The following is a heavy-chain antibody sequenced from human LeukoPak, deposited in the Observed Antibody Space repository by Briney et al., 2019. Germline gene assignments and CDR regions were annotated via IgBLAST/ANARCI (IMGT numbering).Heavy chain of an antibody. Sequence: ASVKASCKASGYTFTSYYLHWVRQAPGQGLEWMGIINPDSGSTTYAQNFQGRVSVTRDTSTSTVYMDLSSLRSEDTAVYFCARGGMGIQLWPFDFWGQGTLVTVSS. V-gene: IGHV1-46*01. CDR1: GYTFTSYY. D-gene: IGHD5-18*01. CDR3: ARGGMGIQLWPFDF. CDR2: INPDSGST. J-gene: IGHJ4*02.